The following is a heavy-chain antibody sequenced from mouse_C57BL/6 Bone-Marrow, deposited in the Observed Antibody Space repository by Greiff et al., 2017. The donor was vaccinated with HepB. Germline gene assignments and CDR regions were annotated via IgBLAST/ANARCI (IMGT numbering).Heavy chain of an antibody. CDR1: GFTFSSYG. J-gene: IGHJ3*01. V-gene: IGHV5-6*01. D-gene: IGHD2-3*01. Sequence: EVMLVESGGDLVKPGGSLKLSCAASGFTFSSYGMSWVRQTPDKRLEWVATISSGGSYTYYPDSVKGRFTISRDNAKNTLYLQMSSLKSEDTAMYYCARHDGRFAYWGQGTLVTVSA. CDR3: ARHDGRFAY. CDR2: ISSGGSYT.